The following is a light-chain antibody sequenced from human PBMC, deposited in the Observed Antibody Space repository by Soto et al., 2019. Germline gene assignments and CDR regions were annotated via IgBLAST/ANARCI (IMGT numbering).Light chain of an antibody. CDR3: QQYNSFSPWS. CDR2: KAS. Sequence: DIPMTQSPSTLSASVGDRVTITCRASQTINSWLAWYQQKPGKAPNLLIYKASSLESGVPSRFSGSGSGTEFTLIISSPQPDDFATYYCQQYNSFSPWSFGQGTKVEIK. CDR1: QTINSW. V-gene: IGKV1-5*03. J-gene: IGKJ1*01.